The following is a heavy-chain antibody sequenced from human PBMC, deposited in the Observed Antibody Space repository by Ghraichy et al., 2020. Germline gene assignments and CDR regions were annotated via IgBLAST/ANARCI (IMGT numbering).Heavy chain of an antibody. J-gene: IGHJ4*02. CDR3: VRTGVAVAGVDY. V-gene: IGHV3-64D*09. CDR2: ITSNGGST. Sequence: GALRLSCSASGFTFSNYDMHWVRQAPGKGLEYVSGITSNGGSTYYADSVKGRFTISRDNSKNTLYLQMSSLRTDDTAVYYCVRTGVAVAGVDYWGQGTLVTVSS. CDR1: GFTFSNYD. D-gene: IGHD6-19*01.